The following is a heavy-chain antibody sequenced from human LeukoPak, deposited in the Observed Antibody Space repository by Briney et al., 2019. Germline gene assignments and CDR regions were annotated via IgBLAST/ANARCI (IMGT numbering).Heavy chain of an antibody. CDR3: ARDYDYLWGSYRSVFDY. D-gene: IGHD3-16*02. Sequence: GGSLRLSCAASGFTFSSHAMNWVRQAPGKGLEWVSSISSSSSYMYYADSVKGRFTISRDNAKNSLYLRMNSLRAEDTAVYYCARDYDYLWGSYRSVFDYWGQGTLVTVSS. CDR2: ISSSSSYM. J-gene: IGHJ4*02. V-gene: IGHV3-21*01. CDR1: GFTFSSHA.